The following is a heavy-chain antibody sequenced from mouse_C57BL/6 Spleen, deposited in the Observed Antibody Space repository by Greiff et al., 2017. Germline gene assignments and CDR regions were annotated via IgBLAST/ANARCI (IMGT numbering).Heavy chain of an antibody. CDR3: AWGVVAPFAMDY. CDR2: IDPANGNT. Sequence: EVQLMESVAGLVRPGASVKLSCTSSDFDIKNTYMPWVRQTPEERLELIGRIDPANGNTKYAPKFQGKDTITADTSSNTAYLQLSSLTSEDTAIYYWAWGVVAPFAMDYWGQGTSVTVSA. V-gene: IGHV14-3*01. J-gene: IGHJ4*01. D-gene: IGHD1-1*01. CDR1: DFDIKNTY.